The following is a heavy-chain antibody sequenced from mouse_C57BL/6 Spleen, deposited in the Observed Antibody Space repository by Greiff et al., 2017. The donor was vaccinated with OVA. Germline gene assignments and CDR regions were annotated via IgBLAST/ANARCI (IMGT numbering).Heavy chain of an antibody. V-gene: IGHV1-72*01. CDR1: GYTFTSYW. CDR3: ATYGSSYWYFDV. CDR2: IDPNSGGT. Sequence: QVQLQQPGAELVKPGASVKLSCKASGYTFTSYWMHWVKQRPGRGLEWIGRIDPNSGGTKYNEKFKSKATLTVDKPSSTAYMQLSSRTSEDSAVYYCATYGSSYWYFDVWGTGTTVTVSS. J-gene: IGHJ1*03. D-gene: IGHD1-1*01.